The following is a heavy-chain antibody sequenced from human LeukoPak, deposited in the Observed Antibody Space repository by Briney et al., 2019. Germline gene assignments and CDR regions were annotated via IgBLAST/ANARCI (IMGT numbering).Heavy chain of an antibody. V-gene: IGHV4-34*01. Sequence: SETLSLTCAVYGGSFSGYYWSWIRQPPGKGLEWIGEINHSGSTNYNPSLKSRVTISVDTSKNQFSLKLSSVTAADTAVYYCARQVGASTTFDSWGQGTLVTVSS. CDR3: ARQVGASTTFDS. CDR2: INHSGST. D-gene: IGHD1-26*01. CDR1: GGSFSGYY. J-gene: IGHJ4*02.